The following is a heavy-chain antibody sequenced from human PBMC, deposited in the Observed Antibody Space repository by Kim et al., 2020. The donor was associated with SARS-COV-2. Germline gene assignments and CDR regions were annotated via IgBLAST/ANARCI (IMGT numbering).Heavy chain of an antibody. D-gene: IGHD2-15*01. Sequence: ASVKVSCKASGYTFTNYYIHWVRQAPGQGLEWMGVIDPDGGFTKYAQKLQGRLTMTTDTSTSTVYMELNSLKSDDTAMYYCAKGGIVVPTDWGQGTLVRVSS. CDR2: IDPDGGFT. V-gene: IGHV1-46*04. J-gene: IGHJ4*02. CDR3: AKGGIVVPTD. CDR1: GYTFTNYY.